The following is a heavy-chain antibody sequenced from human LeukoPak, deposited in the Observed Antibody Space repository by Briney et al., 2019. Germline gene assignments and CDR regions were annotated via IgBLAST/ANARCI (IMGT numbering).Heavy chain of an antibody. D-gene: IGHD5-24*01. CDR2: INHSGST. CDR3: ARAGWLQFGAFDM. Sequence: SETLSLTCAVYGGSFSGYYWSWIRQPPGKGLEWIGEINHSGSTNYNPSLKSRVTISVDTSKNQFSLKLSSVTAADTALYYCARAGWLQFGAFDMWGQGTMVTVSS. J-gene: IGHJ3*02. CDR1: GGSFSGYY. V-gene: IGHV4-34*01.